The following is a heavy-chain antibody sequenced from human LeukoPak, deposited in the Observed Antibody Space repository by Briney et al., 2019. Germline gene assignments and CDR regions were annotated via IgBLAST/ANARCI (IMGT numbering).Heavy chain of an antibody. V-gene: IGHV4-59*01. D-gene: IGHD3-10*01. CDR3: ARVAGSGSSRPYDAFDI. J-gene: IGHJ3*02. CDR2: IYYSGST. CDR1: GGSISSYY. Sequence: PSETLSLTCAVSGGSISSYYWSWIRQPPGKVLEWIGHIYYSGSTNYNPSLKSRVTISVETSKNQFSLELSCVTAEDTAVYYCARVAGSGSSRPYDAFDIWGQGTMVTVYS.